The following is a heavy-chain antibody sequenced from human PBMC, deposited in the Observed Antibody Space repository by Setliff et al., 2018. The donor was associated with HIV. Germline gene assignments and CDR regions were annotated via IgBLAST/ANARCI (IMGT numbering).Heavy chain of an antibody. CDR3: GKDTAVSPVDAFDM. D-gene: IGHD5-18*01. CDR2: ISGNGGST. V-gene: IGHV3-23*01. Sequence: ETLSLTCTVSGGSITSRNYHWDWVRQPPGKGLEWVSGISGNGGSTYYADSVKGRFTSSRDNAKNTLSMQMNSLRAEDTAVYYCGKDTAVSPVDAFDMWGQGTMVTVSS. J-gene: IGHJ3*02. CDR1: GGSITSRNYH.